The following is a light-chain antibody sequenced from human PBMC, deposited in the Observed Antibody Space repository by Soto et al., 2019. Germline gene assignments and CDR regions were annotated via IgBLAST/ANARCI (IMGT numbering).Light chain of an antibody. J-gene: IGKJ1*01. V-gene: IGKV3-20*01. CDR2: GAS. CDR3: QQYGSSATWT. CDR1: QSVSSSY. Sequence: ESVFTQSPGTLSLSPGERATLSCRASQSVSSSYLAWYQQKPGQAPRLLIYGASSRATGIPDRFSGSGSGTDFTLTISRLEPEDFAVYYCQQYGSSATWTFGQGTKVDIK.